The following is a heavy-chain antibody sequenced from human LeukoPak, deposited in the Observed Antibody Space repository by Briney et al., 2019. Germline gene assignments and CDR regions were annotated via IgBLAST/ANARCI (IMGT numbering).Heavy chain of an antibody. D-gene: IGHD1-26*01. Sequence: SETLSLTCTVSGGSISGYYWNWLRQPAGRGLEWIGRINTSGSTYCNPSLKSRVTMSVDTSKNQFSLRLTSVTAADTAVYYCARDRVGATTEGTFDYWGQGTLVTVSS. CDR1: GGSISGYY. J-gene: IGHJ4*02. V-gene: IGHV4-4*07. CDR3: ARDRVGATTEGTFDY. CDR2: INTSGST.